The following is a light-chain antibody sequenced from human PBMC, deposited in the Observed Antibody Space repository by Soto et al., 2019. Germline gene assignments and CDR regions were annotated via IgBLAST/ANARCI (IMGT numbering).Light chain of an antibody. CDR3: SSYAGSKNVV. J-gene: IGLJ2*01. CDR2: EVN. Sequence: QPVLTQPPSASGSPGQSVTISCTGTSSDVGGYNYVSWYQQHPGKAPKLMIYEVNKRPSGVPDRFSGSKSGNTASLTVSGLQAEDEADYHCSSYAGSKNVVFGGGTKLTVL. CDR1: SSDVGGYNY. V-gene: IGLV2-8*01.